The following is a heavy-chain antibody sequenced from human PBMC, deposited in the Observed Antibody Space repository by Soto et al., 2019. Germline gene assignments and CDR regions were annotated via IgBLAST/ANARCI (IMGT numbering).Heavy chain of an antibody. CDR2: IYYSGST. Sequence: SETLSLTCTVSGGSISSGGYYWSGIRQHPGKSLEWIGYIYYSGSTYYDPSLKSRVTISVDTSKNQFSLKLSSVTAADTAVYYCARARYCSGGSCYYYYYYGMDVWGQGTTVTVSS. D-gene: IGHD2-15*01. V-gene: IGHV4-31*03. CDR3: ARARYCSGGSCYYYYYYGMDV. J-gene: IGHJ6*02. CDR1: GGSISSGGYY.